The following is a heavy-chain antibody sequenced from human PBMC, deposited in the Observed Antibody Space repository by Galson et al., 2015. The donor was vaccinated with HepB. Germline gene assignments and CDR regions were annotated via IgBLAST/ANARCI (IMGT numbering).Heavy chain of an antibody. CDR3: AIPYLGGYYYYYMDV. CDR2: INPNSGGT. D-gene: IGHD3-16*01. CDR1: GYTFTGYY. Sequence: SVKVSCKASGYTFTGYYMHWVRQAPGQGLEWMGWINPNSGGTNYAQKFQGWVTMTRDTSVSTAYMELSRLRSDDTAVYYCAIPYLGGYYYYYMDVWGKGTTVTVSS. V-gene: IGHV1-2*04. J-gene: IGHJ6*03.